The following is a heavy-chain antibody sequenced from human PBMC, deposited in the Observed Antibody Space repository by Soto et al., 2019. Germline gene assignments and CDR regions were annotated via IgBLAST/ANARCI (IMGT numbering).Heavy chain of an antibody. CDR2: IYYSGRT. Sequence: QVQLQESGPGLVKPSQTLSLTCTVSGGSISTATYYWSWIRQHPGKGLEWIGDIYYSGRTYYNPSLKRRVTLSVDPSKTPFSLKLSSVTAADTAVDYCARDNRLGIAPWGQGTLVTVSS. CDR3: ARDNRLGIAP. D-gene: IGHD6-13*01. CDR1: GGSISTATYY. V-gene: IGHV4-31*03. J-gene: IGHJ5*02.